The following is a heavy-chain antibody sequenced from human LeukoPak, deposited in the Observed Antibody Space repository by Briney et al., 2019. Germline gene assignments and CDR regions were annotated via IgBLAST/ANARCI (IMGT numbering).Heavy chain of an antibody. V-gene: IGHV3-7*01. J-gene: IGHJ4*02. CDR1: GFTFSSYW. Sequence: PGGSLRLSCVASGFTFSSYWMSWVRQAPGKGQEWVANIKQDGIEKYYVDSVKGRFTISRDNAKNSLYLQMNNLRAEDTAAYYCARGKTTVTPGNLDYWGQGTLVTVSS. CDR2: IKQDGIEK. D-gene: IGHD4-17*01. CDR3: ARGKTTVTPGNLDY.